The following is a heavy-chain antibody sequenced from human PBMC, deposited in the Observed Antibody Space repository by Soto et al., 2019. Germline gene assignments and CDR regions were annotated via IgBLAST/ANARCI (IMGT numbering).Heavy chain of an antibody. D-gene: IGHD2-2*01. J-gene: IGHJ4*02. CDR1: GFTFSSYS. V-gene: IGHV3-21*01. CDR3: ARGSGSSTSCLDY. Sequence: GGSLRLSCAASGFTFSSYSMNWVRQAPGNVLEWVSSISSSSSYIYYADSVMDRFTIFRDNAKNSLYLQMNSLRAEDTAVYYCARGSGSSTSCLDYWGQGTLVTVSS. CDR2: ISSSSSYI.